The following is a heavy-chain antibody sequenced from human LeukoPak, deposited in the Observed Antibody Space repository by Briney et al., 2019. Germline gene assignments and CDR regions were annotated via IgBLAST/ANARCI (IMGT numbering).Heavy chain of an antibody. D-gene: IGHD6-19*01. V-gene: IGHV3-23*01. Sequence: PGGSLRLSCAVSRFTFSSYAMSWVRQAPGKGLEWVSSISGSGHSTYYADSVKGRFTTSRDNSKNTLYLQMNSLRAEDTAVYYCAKPSSGWYFDHFDYWGQGTLVTVSS. J-gene: IGHJ4*02. CDR1: RFTFSSYA. CDR3: AKPSSGWYFDHFDY. CDR2: ISGSGHST.